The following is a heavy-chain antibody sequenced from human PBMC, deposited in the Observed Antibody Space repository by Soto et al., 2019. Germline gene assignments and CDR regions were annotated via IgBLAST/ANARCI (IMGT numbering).Heavy chain of an antibody. CDR1: GFTLSGND. J-gene: IGHJ4*02. D-gene: IGHD6-6*01. CDR2: RSYDGSHQ. V-gene: IGHV3-30*18. Sequence: QVQLVESGGGVVQPGRSLRLSCAASGFTLSGNDMHWVRQAPGKGPEWVAVRSYDGSHQYYADSVQGRFTISRDTSKSTLYLQMNSLRTEDTAVYYCAKGGWYTSSSPSDCWGQGTLVTVSS. CDR3: AKGGWYTSSSPSDC.